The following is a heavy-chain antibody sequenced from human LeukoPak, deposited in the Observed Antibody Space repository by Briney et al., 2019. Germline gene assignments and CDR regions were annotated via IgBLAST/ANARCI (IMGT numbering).Heavy chain of an antibody. CDR1: GYTLTELS. CDR2: FDPEDGET. D-gene: IGHD5-18*01. CDR3: AIGSRGYSYGSGGYFDY. J-gene: IGHJ4*02. V-gene: IGHV1-24*01. Sequence: ASAKVSCKVSGYTLTELSMHWVRQAPGKGLEWMGGFDPEDGETIYAQKFQGRVTMTEDTSTDTAYMELSSLRSEDTAVYYCAIGSRGYSYGSGGYFDYWGQGTLVTVSS.